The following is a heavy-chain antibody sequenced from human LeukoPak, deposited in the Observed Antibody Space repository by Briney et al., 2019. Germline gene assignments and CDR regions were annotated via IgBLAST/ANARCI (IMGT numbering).Heavy chain of an antibody. Sequence: SETLSLTCSVSIGSISSSKWWRWVRQSPVKGLEWIGEIYLYGTTNYNPSFTSRVTMSVYRSRNQFSLKLTSVTAADTAVYHCARHGGIIAAAGTRAFDIWGQGTMVTVSS. CDR3: ARHGGIIAAAGTRAFDI. D-gene: IGHD6-13*01. V-gene: IGHV4-4*02. CDR1: IGSISSSKW. J-gene: IGHJ3*02. CDR2: IYLYGTT.